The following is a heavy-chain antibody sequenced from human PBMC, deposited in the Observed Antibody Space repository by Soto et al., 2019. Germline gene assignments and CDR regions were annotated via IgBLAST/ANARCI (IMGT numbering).Heavy chain of an antibody. D-gene: IGHD2-2*02. V-gene: IGHV3-23*01. J-gene: IGHJ6*03. CDR2: ISGSGGST. CDR3: AGVPAAIDPFDYYYMDV. Sequence: GGSLRLSCAASGFTFSSYAMSWVRQAPGKGLEWVSAISGSGGSTYYADSGKGRFTISRDNSKNTLYLQMNSLRAEDTAVYYCAGVPAAIDPFDYYYMDVWGKGTTVTVSS. CDR1: GFTFSSYA.